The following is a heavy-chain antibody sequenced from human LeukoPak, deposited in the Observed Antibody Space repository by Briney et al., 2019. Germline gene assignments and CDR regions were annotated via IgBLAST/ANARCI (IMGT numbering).Heavy chain of an antibody. Sequence: TGGSLRLSCAASGFTFSSYAMSWVRQAPGKGLEWVSAISGSGGSTYYADSVKGRFTISRDNSKNTLYLQMNSLRAEDMAVYYCAKVGYCSSTSCYDYYYYYMDVWGKGTTVTVSS. CDR1: GFTFSSYA. J-gene: IGHJ6*03. CDR3: AKVGYCSSTSCYDYYYYYMDV. V-gene: IGHV3-23*01. D-gene: IGHD2-2*01. CDR2: ISGSGGST.